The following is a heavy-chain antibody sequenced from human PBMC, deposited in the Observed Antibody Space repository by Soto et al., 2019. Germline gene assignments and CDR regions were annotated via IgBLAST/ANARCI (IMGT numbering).Heavy chain of an antibody. Sequence: GGSLRLSCAASGFTFSSYAMSWVRQAPGKGLEWVSAISGSGGSTYYADSVKGRFTISRDNSKNTLYLQMNSLRAEDTAVYYCAKVAYYYDSSGYYGDYWGQGTLVTVSS. V-gene: IGHV3-23*01. J-gene: IGHJ4*02. CDR2: ISGSGGST. CDR3: AKVAYYYDSSGYYGDY. D-gene: IGHD3-22*01. CDR1: GFTFSSYA.